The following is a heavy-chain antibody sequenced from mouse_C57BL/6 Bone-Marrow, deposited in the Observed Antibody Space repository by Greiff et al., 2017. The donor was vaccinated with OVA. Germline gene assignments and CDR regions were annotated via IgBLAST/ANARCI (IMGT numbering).Heavy chain of an antibody. V-gene: IGHV1-69*01. CDR3: AIFIRYFDV. D-gene: IGHD1-1*01. J-gene: IGHJ1*03. Sequence: QVQLQQPGAELVMPGASVKLSCKASGYTFTSYWMHWVKQRPGQGLEWIGEIDPSDSYTNYNQKFKGKSTLTVDKSSSTAYMQLSSLTSEDSAVYYCAIFIRYFDVWGTGTTVTDSS. CDR2: IDPSDSYT. CDR1: GYTFTSYW.